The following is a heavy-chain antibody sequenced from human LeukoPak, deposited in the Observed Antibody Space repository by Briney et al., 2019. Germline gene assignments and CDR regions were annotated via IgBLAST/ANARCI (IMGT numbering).Heavy chain of an antibody. J-gene: IGHJ6*03. CDR1: GYTLTGYY. CDR3: ARGAHTRDILTGYYFYYYYMDV. V-gene: IGHV1-2*02. CDR2: INPNSGGT. D-gene: IGHD3-9*01. Sequence: ASVKVSCKASGYTLTGYYMHWVRQAPGQGLEWMGWINPNSGGTNYAQKFQGRVTMTRDTSISTAYMELSRLRSDDTAVYYCARGAHTRDILTGYYFYYYYMDVWGKGTTVTISS.